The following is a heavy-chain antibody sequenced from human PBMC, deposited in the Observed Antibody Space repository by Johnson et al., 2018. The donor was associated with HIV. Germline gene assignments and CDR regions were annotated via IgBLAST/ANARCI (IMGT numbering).Heavy chain of an antibody. CDR3: ARDLRIYDAFDI. J-gene: IGHJ3*02. CDR1: GFTFSSYW. CDR2: ISGSGGST. Sequence: VQLVESGGALVQPGGSLRLSCAASGFTFSSYWMNWVRQAPGKGLEWVSTISGSGGSTYYADSVKGRFTISRDNSKNTLYLQMNSLRAEDTAVYYCARDLRIYDAFDIWGQGTMVTVSS. V-gene: IGHV3-23*04. D-gene: IGHD3-10*01.